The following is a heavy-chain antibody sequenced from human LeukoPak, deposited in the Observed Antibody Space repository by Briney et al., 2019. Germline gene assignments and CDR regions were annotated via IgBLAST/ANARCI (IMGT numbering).Heavy chain of an antibody. D-gene: IGHD4-17*01. CDR2: IKSKTDGGTT. CDR3: TTDYGDNQYYYGMDV. CDR1: GFTFSNAW. V-gene: IGHV3-15*01. Sequence: GSLRLSCAASGFTFSNAWMSWVRQAPGKGLEWVGRIKSKTDGGTTDYAAPVKGRFTISRDDSKNTLYLQMNSLKTEDTAVYYCTTDYGDNQYYYGMDVWGQGTLVTVSS. J-gene: IGHJ6*02.